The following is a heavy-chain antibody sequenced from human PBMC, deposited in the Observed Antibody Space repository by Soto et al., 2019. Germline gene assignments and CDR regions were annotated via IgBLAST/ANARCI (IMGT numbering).Heavy chain of an antibody. J-gene: IGHJ4*02. CDR2: ISGSGAGT. V-gene: IGHV3-23*01. D-gene: IGHD3-22*01. CDR3: AKRDGYYLDF. CDR1: GFSFSNYA. Sequence: PGGSLRLSCGVSGFSFSNYAMSWVRQAPGKGLEWVSAISGSGAGTYYADSVKGRFTISRDNSKNTLYLQMSSLRVEDTAVYYCAKRDGYYLDFWGPGTLVTVS.